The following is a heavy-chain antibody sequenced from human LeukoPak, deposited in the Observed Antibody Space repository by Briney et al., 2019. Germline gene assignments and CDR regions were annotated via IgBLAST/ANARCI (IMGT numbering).Heavy chain of an antibody. CDR3: AKVRWDNSGWYYLDT. CDR1: GFTFSDYN. V-gene: IGHV3-30*18. J-gene: IGHJ4*02. Sequence: GGSLRLSCAASGFTFSDYNMHWVRQAPGKGLEWMAVISYHGINEYYADTVKGRFTISRDNSKSTLHLQMNSLRAEDTAVYYCAKVRWDNSGWYYLDTWGQGTLLIVSS. D-gene: IGHD6-19*01. CDR2: ISYHGINE.